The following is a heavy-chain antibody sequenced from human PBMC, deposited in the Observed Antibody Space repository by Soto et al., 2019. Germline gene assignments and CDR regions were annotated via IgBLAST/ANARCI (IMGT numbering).Heavy chain of an antibody. J-gene: IGHJ4*02. CDR2: VAYNGDT. V-gene: IGHV3-23*01. D-gene: IGHD2-2*01. CDR3: GKVRGTIVPGGTRTFDY. CDR1: GFTFSNYA. Sequence: DVQRLESGGGLAQPGGSLSLSCEASGFTFSNYAMTWVRQAPGKGLERVSTVAYNGDTYSPDSVKGRFTISRDNSRNTRTLQMTSLRAEDTAVYFCGKVRGTIVPGGTRTFDYWGQGTLVPVSS.